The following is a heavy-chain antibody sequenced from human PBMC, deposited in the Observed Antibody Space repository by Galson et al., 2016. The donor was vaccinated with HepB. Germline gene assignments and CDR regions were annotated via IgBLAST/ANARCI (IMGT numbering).Heavy chain of an antibody. CDR2: ISAYTGNR. Sequence: SVKVSCKASGYNFQNYGVTWIRQAPGQGLEWLGWISAYTGNRTYAQNIQGRVTMTTDTSTNTAYMELTSLRTDDTAVYYCARDQGYDFWSGYPFDYWGQGTLVTVSS. J-gene: IGHJ4*02. D-gene: IGHD3-3*01. CDR1: GYNFQNYG. CDR3: ARDQGYDFWSGYPFDY. V-gene: IGHV1-18*01.